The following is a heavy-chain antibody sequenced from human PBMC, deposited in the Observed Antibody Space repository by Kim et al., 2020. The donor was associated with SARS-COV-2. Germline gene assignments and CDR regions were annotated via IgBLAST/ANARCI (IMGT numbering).Heavy chain of an antibody. CDR1: GGTFSSYA. CDR2: IIPIFGTA. CDR3: ARDEGTTGTTSGY. V-gene: IGHV1-69*13. Sequence: SVKVSCKASGGTFSSYAISWVRQAPGQGLEWMGGIIPIFGTANYAQKFQGRVTITADESTSTAYMELSSLRSEDTAVYYCARDEGTTGTTSGYWGQGTLVTVSS. J-gene: IGHJ4*02. D-gene: IGHD1-1*01.